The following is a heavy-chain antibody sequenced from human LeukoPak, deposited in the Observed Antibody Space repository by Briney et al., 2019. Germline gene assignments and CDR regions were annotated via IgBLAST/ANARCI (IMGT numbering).Heavy chain of an antibody. Sequence: SETLSLTCTVSGGSISSYYWSWIRQPPGKGREWIGYIYYSGSTNHNPSLKSRVTISVDTSKNQFSLKLSSVTAADTAVYYCARGSIPTLLGGYVTFDPWGQGTLVAVSS. J-gene: IGHJ5*02. D-gene: IGHD5-12*01. CDR1: GGSISSYY. V-gene: IGHV4-59*01. CDR3: ARGSIPTLLGGYVTFDP. CDR2: IYYSGST.